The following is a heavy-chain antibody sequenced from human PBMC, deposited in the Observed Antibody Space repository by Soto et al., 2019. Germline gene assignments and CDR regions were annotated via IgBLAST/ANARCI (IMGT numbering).Heavy chain of an antibody. V-gene: IGHV1-18*01. CDR1: GYTFTSYG. CDR3: ARDSNVVVPAAIPNWFDP. CDR2: ISAYNGNT. J-gene: IGHJ5*02. Sequence: QVQLVQSGAEVKKPGASVKVSCKASGYTFTSYGISWVRQAPGQGLEWMGWISAYNGNTNYAQKLQGRVTMTTDTSTSTAYMELRSLRSDDTAVYYCARDSNVVVPAAIPNWFDPWGQGTLVTVSS. D-gene: IGHD2-2*01.